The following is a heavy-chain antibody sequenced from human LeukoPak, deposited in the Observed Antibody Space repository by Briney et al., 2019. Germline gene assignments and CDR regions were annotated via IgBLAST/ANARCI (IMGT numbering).Heavy chain of an antibody. CDR3: ARDVTYYYESGTYYEKGGIDH. D-gene: IGHD3-22*01. V-gene: IGHV3-7*01. Sequence: GGSLRLSCAASGFTFSAYWMSWVRQAPGKGLEWVANIKQDGSEKYYVDSVKGRFTISRDNAKNSLYLQMNSLRAEDTAVYYCARDVTYYYESGTYYEKGGIDHWGQGTLVTVSS. CDR2: IKQDGSEK. CDR1: GFTFSAYW. J-gene: IGHJ4*02.